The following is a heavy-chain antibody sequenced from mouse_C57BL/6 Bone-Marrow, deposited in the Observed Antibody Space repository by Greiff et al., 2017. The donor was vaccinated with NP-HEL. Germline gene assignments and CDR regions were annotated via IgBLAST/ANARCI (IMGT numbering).Heavy chain of an antibody. CDR2: IYPRSGNT. V-gene: IGHV1-81*01. Sequence: QVQLKQSGAELARPGASVKLSCKASGYTFTSYGISWVKQRTGQGLEWIGEIYPRSGNTYYNEKFKGKATLTADKSSSTAYMELRSLTSEDSAVYFCAREDYGSSYVGFAYWGQGTLVTVSA. CDR3: AREDYGSSYVGFAY. J-gene: IGHJ3*01. CDR1: GYTFTSYG. D-gene: IGHD1-1*01.